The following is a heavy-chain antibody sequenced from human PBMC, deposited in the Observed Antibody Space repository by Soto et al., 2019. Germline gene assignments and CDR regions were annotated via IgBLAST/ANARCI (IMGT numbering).Heavy chain of an antibody. Sequence: GGSLRLSCSASGFTFSSYAMHWVRQAPGKGLEYVSAISSSGGSTYYADSVKGRFTISRDNPKNTLYLQMNSLRAEDTAVYYCAKDLPYYYDSSGYYNEWWPDAFDIWGQGTMVTVSS. CDR2: ISSSGGST. D-gene: IGHD3-22*01. V-gene: IGHV3-64*04. CDR3: AKDLPYYYDSSGYYNEWWPDAFDI. CDR1: GFTFSSYA. J-gene: IGHJ3*02.